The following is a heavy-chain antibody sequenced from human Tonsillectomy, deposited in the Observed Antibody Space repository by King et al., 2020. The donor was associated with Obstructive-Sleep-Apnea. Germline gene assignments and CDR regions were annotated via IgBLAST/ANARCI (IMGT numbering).Heavy chain of an antibody. D-gene: IGHD2-2*01. Sequence: VQLVESGGGLVKPGGSLRLSCAASGFTFSDYYMNWIRQAPGKGLEWVSHISSSGSYTNYADSVKGRFTISRDNRKNSLFLQMSGLRAEDTAVYHCAGSHCGNANCYAEDAFAIWGQGTTVTVSS. CDR3: AGSHCGNANCYAEDAFAI. CDR1: GFTFSDYY. V-gene: IGHV3-11*06. CDR2: ISSSGSYT. J-gene: IGHJ3*02.